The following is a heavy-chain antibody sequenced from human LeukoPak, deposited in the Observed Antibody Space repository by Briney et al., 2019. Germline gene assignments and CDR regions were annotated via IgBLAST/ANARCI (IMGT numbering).Heavy chain of an antibody. CDR1: GFTFSNYG. V-gene: IGHV3-30*02. J-gene: IGHJ4*02. CDR2: IRYDGSNK. Sequence: GGSLRLSCAASGFTFSNYGMHWVRQAPGKGLEWVAFIRYDGSNKDYADSVKGRFTISRDNSKNTVYLQMNTLRAEDTAVYYCGKGENRDSSGYYGHWGQGTLVTVSS. D-gene: IGHD3-22*01. CDR3: GKGENRDSSGYYGH.